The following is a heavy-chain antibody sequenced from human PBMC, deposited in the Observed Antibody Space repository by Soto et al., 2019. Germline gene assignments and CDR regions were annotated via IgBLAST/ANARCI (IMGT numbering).Heavy chain of an antibody. J-gene: IGHJ4*02. CDR1: GFTFSNVW. V-gene: IGHV3-15*07. Sequence: EAQLVESGGGLVKPGGSLRLSCAASGFTFSNVWMHWVRQAPGKGLEGVGRIKSKIDGETTDYAAPGKGRFSTSRDDSKNTLYLQMNSRKTEDTAVYYCTHLALKYVSGWYDFYDWGKGTLVTVSS. D-gene: IGHD6-19*01. CDR2: IKSKIDGETT. CDR3: THLALKYVSGWYDFYD.